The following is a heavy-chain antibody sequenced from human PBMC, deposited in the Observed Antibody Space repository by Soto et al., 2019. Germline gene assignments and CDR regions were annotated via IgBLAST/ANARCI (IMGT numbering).Heavy chain of an antibody. CDR3: ARVGGDDFGDSGGFDY. J-gene: IGHJ4*02. D-gene: IGHD4-17*01. CDR1: GGSIRGYF. V-gene: IGHV4-59*01. CDR2: IYYSGRT. Sequence: SEALSVTCTVSGGSIRGYFWTWIRDPPGKGLEWIGYIYYSGRTNYNPSLKSRVSISVDTSKNHFSLQLSSVTAADTAVYYCARVGGDDFGDSGGFDYWGQGTLVTSPQ.